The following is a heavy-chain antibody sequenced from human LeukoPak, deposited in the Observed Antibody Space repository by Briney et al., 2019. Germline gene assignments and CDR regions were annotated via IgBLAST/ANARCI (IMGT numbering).Heavy chain of an antibody. Sequence: PGGSLRLSCDASGFIINTYTMYWVRHAPGQGLEWVSGIRNSDGMTYYADSVRGRFTISTDNSKNTLYLQMNSLRAEDTALYYCAKGLERESRLDSWGQGTLVTVSS. V-gene: IGHV3-23*01. D-gene: IGHD1-1*01. CDR3: AKGLERESRLDS. CDR1: GFIINTYT. CDR2: IRNSDGMT. J-gene: IGHJ4*02.